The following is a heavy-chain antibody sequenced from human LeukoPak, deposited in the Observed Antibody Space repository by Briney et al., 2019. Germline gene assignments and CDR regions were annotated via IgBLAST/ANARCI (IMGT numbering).Heavy chain of an antibody. D-gene: IGHD2-2*01. CDR2: IYYSGST. V-gene: IGHV4-59*01. J-gene: IGHJ6*03. CDR3: AARIVVVPAAMDGGYHYYMDV. Sequence: SETLSLTCTVSGGSISSYYWSWIRPPPGKGLEWIGYIYYSGSTNYNPSLKSRVTISVDTSKNQFSLKLSSVTAADTAVYYCAARIVVVPAAMDGGYHYYMDVWGKGTTVTVSS. CDR1: GGSISSYY.